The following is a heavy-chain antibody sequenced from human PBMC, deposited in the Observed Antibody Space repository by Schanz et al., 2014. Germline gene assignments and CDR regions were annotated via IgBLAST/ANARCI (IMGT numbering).Heavy chain of an antibody. Sequence: QVQLQQWGAGLLKPSETLSLTCAVYGGSFSGYYWSWIRQPPGKGLEWIGYIYYRGSTYYNPSLKSRVTISEDRSKKQFSLKLNSVTAADTAIYYCARRIAARSGVGYDYHYGMDVWGQGTTVIVSS. CDR2: IYYRGST. J-gene: IGHJ6*02. V-gene: IGHV4-34*01. CDR1: GGSFSGYY. CDR3: ARRIAARSGVGYDYHYGMDV. D-gene: IGHD6-6*01.